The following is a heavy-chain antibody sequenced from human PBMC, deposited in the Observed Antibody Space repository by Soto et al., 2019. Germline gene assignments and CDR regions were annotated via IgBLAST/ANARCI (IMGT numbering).Heavy chain of an antibody. CDR3: ARATQYSASLQFDY. CDR2: INPATGGT. V-gene: IGHV1-2*02. D-gene: IGHD5-12*01. CDR1: GYTFTDYF. J-gene: IGHJ4*02. Sequence: QVRLVQSGAEVKKPGASVKVSCKASGYTFTDYFIHWVRQAPGQGLEWMGWINPATGGTVFAQNFQGRVTMARDTPVSTVDMELRGLRSGDTAFYYCARATQYSASLQFDYWGQGTLVAVSS.